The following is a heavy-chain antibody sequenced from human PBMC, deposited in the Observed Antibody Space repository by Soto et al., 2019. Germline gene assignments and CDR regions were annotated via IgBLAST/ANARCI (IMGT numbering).Heavy chain of an antibody. Sequence: QVQLQESGPGLVQPSGTLSLTCAVSGGSISATTWWTWVRQPPGKGLEWIGEIFHSGSTNYNPSFRGRGTISVDKSKNQFSLQLTSVTDADTAVYYCASRYSGWPGWGQGILVTVSS. D-gene: IGHD5-12*01. J-gene: IGHJ4*02. CDR2: IFHSGST. V-gene: IGHV4-4*02. CDR3: ASRYSGWPG. CDR1: GGSISATTW.